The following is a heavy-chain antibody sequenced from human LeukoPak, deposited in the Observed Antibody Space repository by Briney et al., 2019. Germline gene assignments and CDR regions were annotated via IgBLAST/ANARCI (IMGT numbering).Heavy chain of an antibody. J-gene: IGHJ3*01. D-gene: IGHD3-10*01. V-gene: IGHV4-4*02. CDR1: GGSISSSNW. Sequence: SETLSLTCAVSGGSISSSNWWSWVRQPPGKGLEWIGEIYHSGSTNYNPSLRSRVTMSVGTSKSQFSLELTSVTAADTAVYYCARHKSVSYDAFDLWGRGTMVTVSS. CDR3: ARHKSVSYDAFDL. CDR2: IYHSGST.